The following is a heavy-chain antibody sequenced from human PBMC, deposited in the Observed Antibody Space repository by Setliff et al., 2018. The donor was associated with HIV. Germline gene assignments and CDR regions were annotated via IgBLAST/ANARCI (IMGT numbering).Heavy chain of an antibody. V-gene: IGHV4-59*08. CDR2: IFYSGST. Sequence: PSETLSLTCTVSGTSISTSYWSWIRQPPGKGLEWIGYIFYSGSTNYNPSLKSRVTVSVDTSKNQFSLKLSSVTAADTAVYYCARTQQTYYYDSSGYYFDYWGQGTLVTVSS. CDR1: GTSISTSY. J-gene: IGHJ4*02. CDR3: ARTQQTYYYDSSGYYFDY. D-gene: IGHD3-22*01.